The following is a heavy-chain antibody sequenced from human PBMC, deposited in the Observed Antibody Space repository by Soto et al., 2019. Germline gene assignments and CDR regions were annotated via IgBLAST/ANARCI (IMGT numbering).Heavy chain of an antibody. CDR1: GYTFTSYY. CDR3: ARERITMIVVVIGGDYYYGMDV. J-gene: IGHJ6*02. D-gene: IGHD3-22*01. CDR2: INPSGGST. V-gene: IGHV1-46*01. Sequence: QVQLVQSGAEVKKPGASVKVSCKASGYTFTSYYMHWVRQAPGQGLEWMGIINPSGGSTSYAQKFQGSVTMTRDTSTSTVYMELSSLRSEDTAVYYCARERITMIVVVIGGDYYYGMDVWGQGTTVTVSS.